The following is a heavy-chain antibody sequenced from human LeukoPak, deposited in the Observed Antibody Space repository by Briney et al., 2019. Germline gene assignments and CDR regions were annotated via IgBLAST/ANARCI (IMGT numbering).Heavy chain of an antibody. V-gene: IGHV3-23*01. CDR3: ARDAAAEYGRGDY. CDR1: GFTFSSYA. J-gene: IGHJ4*02. D-gene: IGHD1-14*01. Sequence: PGGSLRLSCAASGFTFSSYAMSWVRQAPGKGLEWVSAISGSGGSTYYADSVKGRFTISRDNAKNSLYLQMDSLRAEDTAVYYCARDAAAEYGRGDYWGQGTLVTVSS. CDR2: ISGSGGST.